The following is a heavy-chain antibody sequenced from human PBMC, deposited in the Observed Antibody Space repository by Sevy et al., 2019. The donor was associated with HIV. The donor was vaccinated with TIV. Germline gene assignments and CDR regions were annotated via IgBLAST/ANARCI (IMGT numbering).Heavy chain of an antibody. V-gene: IGHV3-33*06. CDR3: AKDKEGWLQLDYYYYMDV. J-gene: IGHJ6*03. CDR2: IWYDGSNK. CDR1: GFTFSSYG. D-gene: IGHD5-12*01. Sequence: GESLKISCAASGFTFSSYGMHWVRQAPGKGLEWVAVIWYDGSNKYYADSVKGRFTISRDNSKNTLYLQMNSLRAEDTAVYYCAKDKEGWLQLDYYYYMDVWGKGTTVTVSS.